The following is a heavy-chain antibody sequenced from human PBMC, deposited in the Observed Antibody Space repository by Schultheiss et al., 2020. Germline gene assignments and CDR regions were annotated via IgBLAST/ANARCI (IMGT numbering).Heavy chain of an antibody. J-gene: IGHJ3*02. Sequence: ASVKVSCKASGYTFTSYYMHWVRQAPGQGLEWMGIINPSGGSTSYAQKFQGRVTMTRNTSISTAYMELSSLRSEDTAVYYCAREGFAGDADAFDIWGQGTMVTVSS. CDR2: INPSGGST. D-gene: IGHD7-27*01. CDR3: AREGFAGDADAFDI. CDR1: GYTFTSYY. V-gene: IGHV1-46*01.